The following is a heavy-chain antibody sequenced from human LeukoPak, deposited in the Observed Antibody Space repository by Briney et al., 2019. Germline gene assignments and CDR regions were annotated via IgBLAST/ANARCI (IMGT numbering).Heavy chain of an antibody. V-gene: IGHV3-66*01. Sequence: PGGSLRLSCAASGFTFDDYGMSWVRQAPGKGLEWVSVIYSGGSTNYADSVKGRFTISRDNSKNTLYLQMNSLRAEDTAVYYCASTSFHWFDPWGQGTLVTVSS. CDR2: IYSGGST. CDR3: ASTSFHWFDP. CDR1: GFTFDDYG. J-gene: IGHJ5*02.